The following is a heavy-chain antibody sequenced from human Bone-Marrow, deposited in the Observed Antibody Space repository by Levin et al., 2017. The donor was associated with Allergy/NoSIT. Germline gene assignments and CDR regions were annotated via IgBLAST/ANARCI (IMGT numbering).Heavy chain of an antibody. D-gene: IGHD6-19*01. J-gene: IGHJ6*03. V-gene: IGHV3-23*01. CDR3: AKGKSPVASRAMDV. CDR2: ITGTGGTT. CDR1: GFTFKIFG. Sequence: PGGSLRLSCAASGFTFKIFGMNWVRQAPGKGLEWVSAITGTGGTTYYADSVKGRFTISRDNSKNTVDLHMDSLRVEDTAVYYCAKGKSPVASRAMDVWGKGTTVTVSS.